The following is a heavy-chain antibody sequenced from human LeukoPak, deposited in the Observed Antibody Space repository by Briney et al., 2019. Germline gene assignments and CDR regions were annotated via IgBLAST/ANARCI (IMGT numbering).Heavy chain of an antibody. CDR1: GFTFSSYG. CDR2: ISGSGGST. Sequence: PGGSLRLSCAASGFTFSSYGMSWVRQAPGKGLEWVSAISGSGGSTYYADSVKGRFTISRDNSKNTLYLQMNSLRAEDTAIYFCAKDWPEVRGVPTGLGGWFDPWGQGTLVTVSS. V-gene: IGHV3-23*01. CDR3: AKDWPEVRGVPTGLGGWFDP. D-gene: IGHD3-10*01. J-gene: IGHJ5*02.